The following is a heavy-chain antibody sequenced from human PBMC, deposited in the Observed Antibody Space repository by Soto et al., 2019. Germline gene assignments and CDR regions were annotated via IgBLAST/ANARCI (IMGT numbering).Heavy chain of an antibody. J-gene: IGHJ4*02. CDR2: ISYDGSNK. CDR1: GFTFSSYG. CDR3: AKENRIYDIFTGYHDVFDY. V-gene: IGHV3-30*18. D-gene: IGHD3-9*01. Sequence: GGSLRLSCAASGFTFSSYGMHWVRQAPGKGLEWVAVISYDGSNKYYADSVKGRFTISRDNSKNTLYLQMNSLRAEDTAVYYCAKENRIYDIFTGYHDVFDYWGRGTLVTVSS.